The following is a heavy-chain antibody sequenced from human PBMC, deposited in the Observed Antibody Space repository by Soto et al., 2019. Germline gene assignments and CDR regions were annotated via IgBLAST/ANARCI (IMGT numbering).Heavy chain of an antibody. CDR3: AKRYYYDNSGLWDS. J-gene: IGHJ4*02. V-gene: IGHV3-23*01. CDR2: ISSSGDST. Sequence: EVQLLESGGGLVQPGGSLRLSCASSGFTFSSYAMSWVRQAAGKGLEWVSAISSSGDSTYYTDSVKGRFTISRDNSKSTLCLQMNSLRAEDTAVYYCAKRYYYDNSGLWDSWGQGTLVNVSS. D-gene: IGHD3-22*01. CDR1: GFTFSSYA.